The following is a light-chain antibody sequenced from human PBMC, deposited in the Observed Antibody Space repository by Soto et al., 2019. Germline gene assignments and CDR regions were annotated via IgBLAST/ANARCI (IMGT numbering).Light chain of an antibody. CDR2: DAS. V-gene: IGKV1-33*01. CDR1: QDINTY. J-gene: IGKJ4*01. CDR3: QHYDNLLLT. Sequence: DIQMTQSPASLSASVGDRVTITCQASQDINTYLNWYQQKPGEAPKLLIYDASKLERGVPPRFIGGGSGTDFTLTVTSLQPEDIATYFCQHYDNLLLTFGGGTKVDLK.